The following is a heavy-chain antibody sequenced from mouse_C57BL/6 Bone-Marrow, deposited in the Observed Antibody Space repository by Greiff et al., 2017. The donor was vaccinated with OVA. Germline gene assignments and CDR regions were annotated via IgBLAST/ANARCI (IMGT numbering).Heavy chain of an antibody. J-gene: IGHJ4*01. CDR1: GYTFTSYR. V-gene: IGHV1-53*01. Sequence: VQLQQPGTELVKPGASVKLSCKASGYTFTSYRMHWVKQRPGQGLEWIGNINPSNGGTNYNEKFKSKATLTVDKSSSTAYMQLSSLTSEDSAVYYCARDRWLLRGDYAMDYWGQGTSVTVSS. D-gene: IGHD2-3*01. CDR2: INPSNGGT. CDR3: ARDRWLLRGDYAMDY.